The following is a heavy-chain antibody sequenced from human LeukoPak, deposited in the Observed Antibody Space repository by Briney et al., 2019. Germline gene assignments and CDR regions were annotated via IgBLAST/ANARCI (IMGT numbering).Heavy chain of an antibody. CDR3: AREAVDSFDT. V-gene: IGHV4-59*01. CDR2: IYYSGST. Sequence: SETLSLTCTVSGGSISSFYWSWIRQPPGKGLEWIGYIYYSGSTNYNPSLKSRVTISVDTSKNQFSLKLSSVTAADTAVYYCAREAVDSFDTWGQGTMVTVSS. D-gene: IGHD6-25*01. J-gene: IGHJ3*02. CDR1: GGSISSFY.